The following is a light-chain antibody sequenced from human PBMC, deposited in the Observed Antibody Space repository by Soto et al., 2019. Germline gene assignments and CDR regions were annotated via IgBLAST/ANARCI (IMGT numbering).Light chain of an antibody. J-gene: IGLJ3*02. Sequence: QSVLTQPASLSGSPGQSITISCTGTNSDIGAYNFVSWYQHHPGKAPKLIIYEVVNRPSGVSDRFSGSKSGNTASLTISGLQAEDEADYYCSSYTGLTTLVFGGGTKLTVL. CDR3: SSYTGLTTLV. V-gene: IGLV2-14*01. CDR2: EVV. CDR1: NSDIGAYNF.